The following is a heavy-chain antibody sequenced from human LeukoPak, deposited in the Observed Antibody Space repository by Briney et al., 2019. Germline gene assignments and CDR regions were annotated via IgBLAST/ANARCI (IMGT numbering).Heavy chain of an antibody. CDR1: GFTFSSYW. V-gene: IGHV3-7*01. D-gene: IGHD6-25*01. CDR3: ARSGYYYGMDV. CDR2: IKQDGSEK. Sequence: GGSLRVSCAASGFTFSSYWMSWVSQAPGKGVEWVANIKQDGSEKYYVDSVKGRFTISRDNAKNSLYLQMNCLRAEDTAVYYCARSGYYYGMDVWGQGTTVTVSS. J-gene: IGHJ6*02.